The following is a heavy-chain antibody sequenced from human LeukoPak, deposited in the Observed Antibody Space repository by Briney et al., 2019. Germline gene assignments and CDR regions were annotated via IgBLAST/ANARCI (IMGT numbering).Heavy chain of an antibody. Sequence: GGSLRLSCAASGFAFSGYGMHWVRQAPGKGLEWVTYIAYDGSDKFYADSVRGRFTISRDNSKNTLYAQMNSLRVEDTAMYYCVAIAVAGQFYWGQGTLVTVSS. CDR3: VAIAVAGQFY. CDR1: GFAFSGYG. J-gene: IGHJ4*02. V-gene: IGHV3-30*02. CDR2: IAYDGSDK. D-gene: IGHD6-19*01.